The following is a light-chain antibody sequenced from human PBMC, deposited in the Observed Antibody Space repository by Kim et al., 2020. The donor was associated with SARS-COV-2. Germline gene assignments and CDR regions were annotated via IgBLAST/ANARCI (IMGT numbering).Light chain of an antibody. J-gene: IGKJ5*01. Sequence: DIQMTQSPSSLSASVGDRVTITCRARQGINNYLAWFQQKPGKAPKSLIYGASSLQIGVPSKFSGSGSGTDFNLTIISLQTEDFATYYCQQYSSYPITFGQGTRLEIK. V-gene: IGKV1-16*02. CDR1: QGINNY. CDR3: QQYSSYPIT. CDR2: GAS.